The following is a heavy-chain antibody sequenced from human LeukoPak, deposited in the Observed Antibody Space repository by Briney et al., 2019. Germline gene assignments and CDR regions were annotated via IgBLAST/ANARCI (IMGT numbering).Heavy chain of an antibody. CDR1: GASISGFY. D-gene: IGHD6-19*01. J-gene: IGHJ4*02. Sequence: PSETLSLTCTVSGASISGFYWTWIRQSPEKGLEWIGYVYYNGKTDYNPSLKSRVTISVDTSKNQFSLKLSSVTAADTAVYYCARVGVLGGWTFDYWGQGTLVTVSS. CDR3: ARVGVLGGWTFDY. V-gene: IGHV4-59*12. CDR2: VYYNGKT.